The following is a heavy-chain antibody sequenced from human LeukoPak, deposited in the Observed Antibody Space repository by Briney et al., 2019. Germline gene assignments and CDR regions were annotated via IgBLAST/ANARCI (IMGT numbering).Heavy chain of an antibody. CDR2: ISSSSSTI. D-gene: IGHD2-2*01. Sequence: GGSLRLSCAASGFTFSSYSMNWVRQAPGKGLEGVSYISSSSSTIYYADSVKGRFTISRDNAKNSLYLQMNSLRAEDTAVYYCARAKYQLLWYFDYWGQGTLVTVSS. CDR3: ARAKYQLLWYFDY. CDR1: GFTFSSYS. J-gene: IGHJ4*02. V-gene: IGHV3-48*01.